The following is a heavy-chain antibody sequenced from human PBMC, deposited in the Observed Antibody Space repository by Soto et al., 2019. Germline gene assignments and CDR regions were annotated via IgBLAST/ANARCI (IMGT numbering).Heavy chain of an antibody. CDR1: GFPFNTHG. CDR3: AKTSTYDYFWGDYRYFFDS. V-gene: IGHV3-23*01. CDR2: ISGGGDRT. J-gene: IGHJ4*02. D-gene: IGHD3-16*02. Sequence: GGSLRLSCAASGFPFNTHGMAWVRQAPGKGLEWVSGISGGGDRTRYADAVKGRFTISRDNSRNTVDLQMAGLRAEDTAIYYCAKTSTYDYFWGDYRYFFDSWGQGTVVTVSS.